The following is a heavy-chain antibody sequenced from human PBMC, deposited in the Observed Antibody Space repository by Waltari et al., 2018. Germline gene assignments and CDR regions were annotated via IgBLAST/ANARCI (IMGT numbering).Heavy chain of an antibody. CDR3: AKDVDTAMVTP. CDR2: INWNRGTI. D-gene: IGHD5-18*01. CDR1: GFTFDDYA. V-gene: IGHV3-9*01. Sequence: EVQLVESGGGLVQPGRYLRLSCAASGFTFDDYAMHWVRQAPGKGLAWVSGINWNRGTIGDADSVKGRFTISRDSAKNSLFLQMNSLRAEDTAMYYCAKDVDTAMVTPWGQGTLVTVSS. J-gene: IGHJ5*02.